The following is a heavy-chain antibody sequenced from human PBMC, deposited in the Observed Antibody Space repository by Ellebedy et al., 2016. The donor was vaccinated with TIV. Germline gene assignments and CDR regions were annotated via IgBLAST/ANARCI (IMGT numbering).Heavy chain of an antibody. CDR3: ARQESGYRSGSGYYYYGMDV. D-gene: IGHD3-10*01. CDR1: GYTFTSYY. J-gene: IGHJ6*02. CDR2: ISAYNGNT. Sequence: ASVKVSCKASGYTFTSYYMHWVRQAPGQGLEWMGWISAYNGNTNYAQKLQGRVTMTTDTSTSTAYMELRSLRSDDTAVYYCARQESGYRSGSGYYYYGMDVWGQGTTVTVSS. V-gene: IGHV1-18*04.